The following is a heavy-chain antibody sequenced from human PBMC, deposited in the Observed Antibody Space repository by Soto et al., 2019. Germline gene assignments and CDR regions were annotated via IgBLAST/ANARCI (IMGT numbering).Heavy chain of an antibody. CDR2: ISSSSSTI. V-gene: IGHV3-48*02. CDR3: ARDRGGYSYGYPDPFDY. J-gene: IGHJ4*02. Sequence: PGGSLRLSCAASGFTFSSYSMNWVRQAPGKGLEWVSYISSSSSTIYYADSVKGRFTISRDNAKNSLYLQMNSLRDEDTAVYYCARDRGGYSYGYPDPFDYWGQGTLVTVSS. CDR1: GFTFSSYS. D-gene: IGHD5-18*01.